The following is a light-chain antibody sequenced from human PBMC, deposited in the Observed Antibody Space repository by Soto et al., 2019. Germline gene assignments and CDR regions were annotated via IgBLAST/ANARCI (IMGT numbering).Light chain of an antibody. CDR3: QQYGSSPPT. CDR2: GAS. CDR1: QSVSSNY. Sequence: EIVLTQSPGTLSLSPGERATLSCRASQSVSSNYVAWYQRKPGLSPRLLIYGASSRATDIPSRFGGSGSGTDLTLTITRLEAEDFAVYYCQQYGSSPPTFGQGTKVEVK. V-gene: IGKV3-20*01. J-gene: IGKJ1*01.